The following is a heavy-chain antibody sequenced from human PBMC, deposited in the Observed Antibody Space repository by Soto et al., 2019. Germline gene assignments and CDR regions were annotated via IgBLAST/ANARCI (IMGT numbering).Heavy chain of an antibody. CDR2: IKPGTSDI. CDR3: ARQLSHICDS. J-gene: IGHJ4*02. V-gene: IGHV5-51*01. CDR1: GYKFVSAW. Sequence: VESLKISCKGVGYKFVSAWIGWWLQMPGKGLEWMGIIKPGTSDIRYSPSCRGHVTISADEAVSTAYLQWSSLKASDTAMYYCARQLSHICDSWGQGTLVTVSS. D-gene: IGHD3-3*02.